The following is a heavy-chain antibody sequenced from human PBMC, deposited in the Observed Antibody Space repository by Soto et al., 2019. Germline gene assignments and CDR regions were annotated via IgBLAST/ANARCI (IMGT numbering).Heavy chain of an antibody. CDR2: GST. CDR3: ARVSTSASGSYYTLDY. J-gene: IGHJ4*02. CDR1: GDSISSHY. V-gene: IGHV4-59*11. Sequence: SETLSLTXTVSGDSISSHYWSWIRQPPGKGLEWIGFGSTKYNPSLKSRISISVDTSKNQFSLNLTSATAADTAVYYCARVSTSASGSYYTLDYWGQGTLVTVSS. D-gene: IGHD3-10*01.